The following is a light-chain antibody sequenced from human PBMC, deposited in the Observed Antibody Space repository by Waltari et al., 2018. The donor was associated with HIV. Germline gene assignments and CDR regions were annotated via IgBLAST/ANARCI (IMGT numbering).Light chain of an antibody. V-gene: IGLV2-11*01. CDR1: TNGVGAYNY. Sequence: QSALTQSRPVSGSPGQSITISCTGTTNGVGAYNYVSWNQHHPGRAPNRFIFNLIKRSWVVPGRSSASKSATASSLTIAGLQAEDEADYYCSSAAGKYTLVFGTGTKLTVL. J-gene: IGLJ1*01. CDR3: SSAAGKYTLV. CDR2: NLI.